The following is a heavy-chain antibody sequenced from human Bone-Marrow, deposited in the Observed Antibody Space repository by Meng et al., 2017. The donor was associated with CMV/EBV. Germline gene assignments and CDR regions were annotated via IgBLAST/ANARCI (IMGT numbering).Heavy chain of an antibody. V-gene: IGHV3-33*08. CDR2: IWYDGSNK. CDR3: AKRGIFGVYIMDV. Sequence: GESLKISCAASGFTFSNYGMHWVRQAPGKGLEWVAVIWYDGSNKYYADSVKGRFTISRDKSQNTVYLQMNSLRAEDTAVYYCAKRGIFGVYIMDVWGRGTTVTVSS. J-gene: IGHJ6*02. D-gene: IGHD3-3*01. CDR1: GFTFSNYG.